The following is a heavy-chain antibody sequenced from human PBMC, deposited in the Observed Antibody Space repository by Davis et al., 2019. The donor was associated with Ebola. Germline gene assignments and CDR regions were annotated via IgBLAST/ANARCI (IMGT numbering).Heavy chain of an antibody. CDR1: AYSFTSYW. CDR2: IYPGDSET. V-gene: IGHV5-51*01. D-gene: IGHD6-13*01. CDR3: ARLPWGSRWSYYFEY. Sequence: GESLKIPCKGSAYSFTSYWIAWVRQLPGKGLEWMGIIYPGDSETRYSPSFQGQVTISADKSNSTAYLQWSSLKASDTAMYYCARLPWGSRWSYYFEYWGQGTLVTVSS. J-gene: IGHJ4*02.